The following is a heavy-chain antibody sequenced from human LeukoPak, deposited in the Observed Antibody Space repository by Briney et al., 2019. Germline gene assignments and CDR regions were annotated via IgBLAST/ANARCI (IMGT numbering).Heavy chain of an antibody. D-gene: IGHD2-2*01. Sequence: GGSLRLSCAASGFTFSSYSRNWVRQAPGKGLEWVSSISSSSSYIYYADSVKGRFTISRDNAKNSLYLQMNSLRAEDTAVYYCARGLGYCSSTSCYHLLTDYWGQGTLVTVSS. CDR3: ARGLGYCSSTSCYHLLTDY. V-gene: IGHV3-21*01. CDR1: GFTFSSYS. J-gene: IGHJ4*02. CDR2: ISSSSSYI.